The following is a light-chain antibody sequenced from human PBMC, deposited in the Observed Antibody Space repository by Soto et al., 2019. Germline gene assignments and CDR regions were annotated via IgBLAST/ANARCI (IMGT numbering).Light chain of an antibody. CDR3: AAWDDSLNGV. V-gene: IGLV1-44*01. CDR1: SSNIGSNT. CDR2: SNN. J-gene: IGLJ3*02. Sequence: QPVLTRPPSASGTPGQRVTISCSGSSSNIGSNTVNWYQQLPGTAPKLLIYSNNQRPSGVPDRFSGSKSGTSASLAISGLQSEDEADYYCAAWDDSLNGVFGGGTKLTVL.